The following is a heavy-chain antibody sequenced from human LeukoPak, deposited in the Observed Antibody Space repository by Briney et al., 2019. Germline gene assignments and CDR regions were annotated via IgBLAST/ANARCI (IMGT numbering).Heavy chain of an antibody. Sequence: PGGSLRLSCAASGFTFSTLAMVWVRQAPGKGLEWVSLVSFDGTNKFYADSVKGRFTISRDNSKNTLYLQMSSLRAEDTAVYYCARDRGVYDIAGYYSWGQGTLVTVSS. CDR2: VSFDGTNK. J-gene: IGHJ4*02. CDR1: GFTFSTLA. D-gene: IGHD3-22*01. CDR3: ARDRGVYDIAGYYS. V-gene: IGHV3-30*15.